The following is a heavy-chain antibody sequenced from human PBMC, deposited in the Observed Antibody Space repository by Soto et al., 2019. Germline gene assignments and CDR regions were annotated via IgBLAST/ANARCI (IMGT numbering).Heavy chain of an antibody. Sequence: GGSLRLSCAASGFTFSSYAMSWVRQAPGKGLEWVSAISGSGGSTYYADSVKGRFTISRDNSKNTLYLQMNSLRAEDTAVYYCAKAPTSIVGAPVRYYYDGMDVWGQGTTVTVSS. CDR3: AKAPTSIVGAPVRYYYDGMDV. J-gene: IGHJ6*02. CDR2: ISGSGGST. D-gene: IGHD1-26*01. V-gene: IGHV3-23*01. CDR1: GFTFSSYA.